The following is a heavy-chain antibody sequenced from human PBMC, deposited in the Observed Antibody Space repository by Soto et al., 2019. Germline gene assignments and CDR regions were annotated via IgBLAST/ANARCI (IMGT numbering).Heavy chain of an antibody. J-gene: IGHJ6*02. CDR1: GGSFRRHA. Sequence: QVQLMQSGPEVKTPGSSVKVSCRASGGSFRRHAISWVRQAPGQGLEWMGGIIPVFDTANYAQKFQGRLTVTADDSTNTAYMDLPSLTSEDTAVYYCARDPAPTVTTLGYGLDVWGQGTTVTV. D-gene: IGHD4-17*01. CDR3: ARDPAPTVTTLGYGLDV. V-gene: IGHV1-69*01. CDR2: IIPVFDTA.